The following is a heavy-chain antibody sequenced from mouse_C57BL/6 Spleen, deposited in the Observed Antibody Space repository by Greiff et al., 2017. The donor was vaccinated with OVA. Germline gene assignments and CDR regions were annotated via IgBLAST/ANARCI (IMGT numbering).Heavy chain of an antibody. J-gene: IGHJ3*01. CDR2: IHPNSGST. V-gene: IGHV1-64*01. CDR3: ASDSSGYVWFAY. D-gene: IGHD3-2*02. CDR1: GYTFTSYW. Sequence: VQLQQPGAELVKPGASVKLSCKASGYTFTSYWMHWVKQRPGQGLEWIGMIHPNSGSTNYNEKFKSKATLTVDKSSSTAYMQLSSLTSEDSAVYDCASDSSGYVWFAYWGQGTLVTVSA.